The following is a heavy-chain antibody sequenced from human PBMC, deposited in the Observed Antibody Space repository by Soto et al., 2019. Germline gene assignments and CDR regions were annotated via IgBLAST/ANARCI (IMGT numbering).Heavy chain of an antibody. CDR2: ISSSSSNI. CDR3: ARTTVTTLWFDP. V-gene: IGHV3-48*02. D-gene: IGHD4-17*01. CDR1: GFTFSSYS. J-gene: IGHJ5*02. Sequence: EVQLVESGGGLVQPGGSLRLSCAASGFTFSSYSMNWVRQAPGKGLEWVSYISSSSSNIYYADSVKGRFTISRDNAKNSLYLQMNSLRDEDTAVYYCARTTVTTLWFDPWGQGTLVTVSS.